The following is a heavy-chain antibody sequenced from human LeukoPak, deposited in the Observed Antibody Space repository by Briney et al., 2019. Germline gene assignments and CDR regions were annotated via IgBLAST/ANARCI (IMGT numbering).Heavy chain of an antibody. V-gene: IGHV4-59*01. D-gene: IGHD1/OR15-1a*01. CDR2: IYYSDST. J-gene: IGHJ4*02. Sequence: QRLSLTCALSVGSSSRNYWSCIRGPPGQGLEWIGNIYYSDSTNYNPSHKSRVTISLDTSKNHFSLNLSSVTAADTAVYYGARSQRPTNFDYWGQGTLVTVSS. CDR3: ARSQRPTNFDY. CDR1: VGSSSRNY.